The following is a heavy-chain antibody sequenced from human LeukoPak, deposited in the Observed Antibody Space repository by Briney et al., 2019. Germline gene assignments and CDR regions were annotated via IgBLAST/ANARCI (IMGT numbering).Heavy chain of an antibody. CDR3: ARQLYSSGFDNAFDI. D-gene: IGHD6-19*01. V-gene: IGHV3-21*01. J-gene: IGHJ3*02. Sequence: GGSLRLSCAASGFTFNSYSMHWVRQAPGKGLEWVSSISSSSSYIYYADSVKGRFTISRDNAKNSLYLQMNSLRAEDTAVYYCARQLYSSGFDNAFDIWGQGTMITVSS. CDR1: GFTFNSYS. CDR2: ISSSSSYI.